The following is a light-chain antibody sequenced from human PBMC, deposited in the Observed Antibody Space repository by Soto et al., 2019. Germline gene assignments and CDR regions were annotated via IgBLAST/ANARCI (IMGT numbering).Light chain of an antibody. CDR3: HHYDNSPPFP. CDR1: QTINNRY. J-gene: IGKJ3*01. V-gene: IGKV3-20*01. Sequence: EIVLTQSPGTLSLSPGERAILSCRASQTINNRYLAWYQQMPGRAPRLLIHGASSRAAGIPDRFSGSGSGTDLTLTINSLEPEEFAVYYCHHYDNSPPFPFGPGTTVDF. CDR2: GAS.